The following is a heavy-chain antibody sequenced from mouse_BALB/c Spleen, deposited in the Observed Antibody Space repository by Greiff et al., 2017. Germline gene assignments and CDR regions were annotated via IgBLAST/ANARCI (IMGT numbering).Heavy chain of an antibody. J-gene: IGHJ2*01. Sequence: VQLQQSGAELANPGASVKMSCKASGYTFTSSWMHWVKQRPGQGLEWIGYINPCTGSTEYNQKFKDKATLTADKSSSTAYMQRSSLTSEDSAVYYCARRGNYVRYFDYWGQGTTLTVSA. CDR2: INPCTGST. CDR1: GYTFTSSW. D-gene: IGHD2-1*01. CDR3: ARRGNYVRYFDY. V-gene: IGHV1-7*01.